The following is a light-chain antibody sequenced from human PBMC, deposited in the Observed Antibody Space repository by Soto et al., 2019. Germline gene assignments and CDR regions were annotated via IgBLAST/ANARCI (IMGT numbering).Light chain of an antibody. CDR3: QTWGTGIQV. V-gene: IGLV4-69*01. CDR1: SWHSSYA. J-gene: IGLJ3*02. CDR2: LNSDGNH. Sequence: QLVLTQSPSASASLGASVKLTCTLSSWHSSYAIAWHQQQPEKGPRYLMKLNSDGNHSRGDGIPDRFAGSSSGAERYLTISSLQSEDEADYYCQTWGTGIQVFGGGTKLTVL.